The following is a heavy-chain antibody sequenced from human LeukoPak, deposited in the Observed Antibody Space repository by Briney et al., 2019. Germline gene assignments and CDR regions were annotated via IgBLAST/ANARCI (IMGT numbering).Heavy chain of an antibody. CDR2: ISGSGGST. Sequence: GGSLRLSCAASGFTFSSYAMSWLRQAPGKGLEWVSAISGSGGSTYYADSVKGRFTISRDNSKNTLYPQMNSLRAEDTAVYYCAKLSKAGIAVAGRNYWGQGTLVTVSS. CDR1: GFTFSSYA. CDR3: AKLSKAGIAVAGRNY. D-gene: IGHD6-19*01. J-gene: IGHJ4*02. V-gene: IGHV3-23*01.